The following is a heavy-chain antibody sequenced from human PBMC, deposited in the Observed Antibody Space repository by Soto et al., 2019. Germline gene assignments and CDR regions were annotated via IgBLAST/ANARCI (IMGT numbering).Heavy chain of an antibody. CDR3: VSRVGATPPRF. CDR2: FYYSGTT. V-gene: IGHV4-39*01. D-gene: IGHD1-26*01. CDR1: GGSISSRRYH. Sequence: QLQLQESGPGLVKSSETLSLTCTVSGGSISSRRYHWGWIRQPPGKGLEGIGSFYYSGTTYYNPSLKSRVPMSVDTSKNQFSLKLNSVTATDTAVYYCVSRVGATPPRFWRQGTLVIVSS. J-gene: IGHJ4*02.